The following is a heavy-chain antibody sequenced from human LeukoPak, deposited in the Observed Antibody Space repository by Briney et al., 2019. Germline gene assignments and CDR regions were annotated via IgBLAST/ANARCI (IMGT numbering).Heavy chain of an antibody. Sequence: GGSLRLSCAASGFTFSSYSMNWVRQAPGKGLEWVSSISTSGTYIYYGDSVKGRFTISRDNAKTSQYLQMDNLGAEDTAVYYCARDLEDYNSGGYYLGYWGQGTLVTVSS. CDR1: GFTFSSYS. V-gene: IGHV3-21*01. CDR2: ISTSGTYI. CDR3: ARDLEDYNSGGYYLGY. D-gene: IGHD3-22*01. J-gene: IGHJ4*02.